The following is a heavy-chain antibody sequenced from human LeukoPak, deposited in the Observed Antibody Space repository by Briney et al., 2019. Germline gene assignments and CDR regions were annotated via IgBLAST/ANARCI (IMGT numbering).Heavy chain of an antibody. CDR2: ISDDGSRQ. D-gene: IGHD2-21*02. J-gene: IGHJ3*02. CDR1: GFTFSNYA. Sequence: PGRSLRLSCAATGFTFSNYAIHWGRQAPGKGLEWVAFISDDGSRQHYADSVKGRFTISRDNSKNTLNLQMNSLRAEDTAVYYCASRNQYCGGDCFWAFDIWGRGTMVTVSS. CDR3: ASRNQYCGGDCFWAFDI. V-gene: IGHV3-30-3*01.